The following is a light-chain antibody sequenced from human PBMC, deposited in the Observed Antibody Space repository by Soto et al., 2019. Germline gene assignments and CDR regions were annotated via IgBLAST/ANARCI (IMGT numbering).Light chain of an antibody. CDR2: KTS. Sequence: DIQMTQSPSTLSASVGDRVSITCRASQSLNSWLAWYQQKPGKAPKLLIYKTSTLESGDPSSFSGSGSGTEFTLNISNLQPDDFATYYCPQYNTYSFGQGTKLEIK. J-gene: IGKJ2*01. V-gene: IGKV1-5*03. CDR1: QSLNSW. CDR3: PQYNTYS.